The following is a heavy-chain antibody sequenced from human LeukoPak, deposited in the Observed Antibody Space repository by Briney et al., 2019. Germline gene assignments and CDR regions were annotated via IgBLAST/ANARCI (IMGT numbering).Heavy chain of an antibody. CDR3: ASSGSYRFDY. Sequence: PGGSLRLSCAASGFTFSNFAMTWVRQAPGKGPEWVSYISGSSRTIYYADSVKGRFTISRDNAKNSLYLQMNSLRDEDTAVYYCASSGSYRFDYWGQGTLVTVSS. J-gene: IGHJ4*02. V-gene: IGHV3-48*02. CDR2: ISGSSRTI. CDR1: GFTFSNFA. D-gene: IGHD1-26*01.